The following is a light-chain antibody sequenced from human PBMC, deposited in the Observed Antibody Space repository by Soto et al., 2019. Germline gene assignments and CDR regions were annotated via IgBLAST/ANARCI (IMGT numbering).Light chain of an antibody. CDR3: SSYATSSTLNVL. CDR2: DVS. CDR1: SSDVGGYNS. V-gene: IGLV2-14*01. Sequence: QSALTQPASMSGSPGQSITISCTGTSSDVGGYNSVSWYQQHPGKAPKLMIYDVSNRPSGVSNRFSGSKSGNTASLTISGLQAEDEADYYCSSYATSSTLNVLFGGGTPLTVL. J-gene: IGLJ2*01.